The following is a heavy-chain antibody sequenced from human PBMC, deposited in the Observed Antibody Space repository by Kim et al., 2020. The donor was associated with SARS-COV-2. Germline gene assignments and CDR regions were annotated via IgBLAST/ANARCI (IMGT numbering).Heavy chain of an antibody. D-gene: IGHD6-13*01. J-gene: IGHJ6*02. CDR1: GYTFTSYY. CDR3: ARVSGDLHSIAAAGRGGYYYYYGMDV. Sequence: ASVKVSCKASGYTFTSYYMHWVRQAPGQGLEWMGIINPSGGSTSYAQKFQGRVTMTRDTSTSTVYMELSSLRSEDTAVYYCARVSGDLHSIAAAGRGGYYYYYGMDVWGQGTTVTVSS. V-gene: IGHV1-46*01. CDR2: INPSGGST.